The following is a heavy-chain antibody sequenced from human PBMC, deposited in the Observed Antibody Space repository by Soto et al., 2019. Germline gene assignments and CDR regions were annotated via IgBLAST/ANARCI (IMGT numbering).Heavy chain of an antibody. V-gene: IGHV1-69*12. D-gene: IGHD2-15*01. Sequence: QVQLVQSGAEVKKPGSSVKVSCKASGGTFSSDSFSWVRQAPGQGLEWMGGIIPMFDTPIYAQKFQDRVTSSAAESTSTAYIRLSSLRSGDTAVFYCARSGGLDRDFNYWGQGSLVTVSS. CDR1: GGTFSSDS. CDR3: ARSGGLDRDFNY. CDR2: IIPMFDTP. J-gene: IGHJ4*02.